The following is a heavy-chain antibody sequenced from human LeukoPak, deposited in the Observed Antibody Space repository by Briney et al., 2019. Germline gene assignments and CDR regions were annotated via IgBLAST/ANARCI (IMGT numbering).Heavy chain of an antibody. V-gene: IGHV4-59*01. CDR2: IYYSGST. CDR3: ARDSGQVIDY. CDR1: GGSISSYY. Sequence: PSETLSLTCTVSGGSISSYYWSWIRQPPGKGLEWIGYIYYSGSTHYNPSLKSRVTISVDTSKNQFSLKLSSVTAADTAVYYCARDSGQVIDYWGQGTLVTVSS. J-gene: IGHJ4*02. D-gene: IGHD3-16*02.